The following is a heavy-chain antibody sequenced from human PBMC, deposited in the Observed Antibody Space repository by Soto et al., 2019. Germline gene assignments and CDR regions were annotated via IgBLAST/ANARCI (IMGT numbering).Heavy chain of an antibody. Sequence: GGSLRLSCATSKFTFSDHYMTWIRQAPGKGLEWVSYISQSGTTIHYADSVKGRFTVSRDNAQKSLYLQMNSLRAEDTAVYYCAGDPYYYASYYWGQGTLVTVSS. V-gene: IGHV3-11*01. CDR2: ISQSGTTI. CDR3: AGDPYYYASYY. CDR1: KFTFSDHY. J-gene: IGHJ4*02. D-gene: IGHD3-10*01.